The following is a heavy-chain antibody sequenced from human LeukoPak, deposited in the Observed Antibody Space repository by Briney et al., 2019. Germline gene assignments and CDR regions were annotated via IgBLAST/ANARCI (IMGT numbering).Heavy chain of an antibody. J-gene: IGHJ4*02. CDR1: GFTFSSYA. Sequence: PGGSLRLSCSASGFTFSSYAMHWVRQAPGKGLEYVSAISSNGGSTYYADSVKGRFTISRDNSKNTLYLQMSSLRAEDTAVYYCAGGRDGYKNDYWGQGTLVTVSS. CDR3: AGGRDGYKNDY. CDR2: ISSNGGST. V-gene: IGHV3-64D*06. D-gene: IGHD5-24*01.